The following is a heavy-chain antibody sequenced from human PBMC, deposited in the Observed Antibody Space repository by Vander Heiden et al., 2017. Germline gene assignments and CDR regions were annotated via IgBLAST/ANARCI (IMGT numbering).Heavy chain of an antibody. Sequence: QVQLVQSGAEVKKPGASVKVSCKASGYTFTSYGISWVRQAPGQGLEWMGWISAYNGNTNYAQKLQGRVTMTTDTATSTAYMELRSLRSDDTAVYYCARDPIWAGGYPEYYYYGMDVWGQGTTVTVSS. CDR1: GYTFTSYG. CDR3: ARDPIWAGGYPEYYYYGMDV. D-gene: IGHD3-22*01. V-gene: IGHV1-18*01. CDR2: ISAYNGNT. J-gene: IGHJ6*02.